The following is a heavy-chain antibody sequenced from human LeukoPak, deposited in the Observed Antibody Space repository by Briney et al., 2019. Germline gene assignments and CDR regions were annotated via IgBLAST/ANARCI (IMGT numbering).Heavy chain of an antibody. V-gene: IGHV4-31*03. CDR1: DGSISSGGYY. D-gene: IGHD2-2*01. J-gene: IGHJ3*02. Sequence: PSETLSLTCTVSDGSISSGGYYWSWIRQHPGKGLEWIGYIYYSGSTYYNPSLKSRVTISVDTSKNQFSLKLSSVTAADTAVYYCARVGGYCSSTSCDAFDIWGQGTMVTVSS. CDR2: IYYSGST. CDR3: ARVGGYCSSTSCDAFDI.